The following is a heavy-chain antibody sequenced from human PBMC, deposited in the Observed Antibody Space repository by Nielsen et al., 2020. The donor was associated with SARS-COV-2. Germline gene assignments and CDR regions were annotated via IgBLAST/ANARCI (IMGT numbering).Heavy chain of an antibody. CDR3: ARGFDY. V-gene: IGHV4-59*01. Sequence: SETLSLTCTVSGGSISSYYWSWIRQPPGKGLEWIGYIYYSGSTNYNPSLKSRVTISVDTSKNQFSLKLSSVTAADTAVYYRARGFDYWGQGTLVTVSS. J-gene: IGHJ4*02. CDR1: GGSISSYY. CDR2: IYYSGST.